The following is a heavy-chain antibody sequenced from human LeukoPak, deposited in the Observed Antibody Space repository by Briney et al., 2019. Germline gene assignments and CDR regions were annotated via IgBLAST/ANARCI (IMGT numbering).Heavy chain of an antibody. V-gene: IGHV1-2*04. J-gene: IGHJ4*02. D-gene: IGHD2-2*01. CDR2: INPKSGGT. Sequence: ASVKVSCKASGYTFTDYYIHWVRQAPGQGLEWMGRINPKSGGTNYAQNFQGWVTMTRDTSISTAYMELSRLKSDDTAVYYCATAPYCSSTSCSDYWGQGTLVTVSS. CDR3: ATAPYCSSTSCSDY. CDR1: GYTFTDYY.